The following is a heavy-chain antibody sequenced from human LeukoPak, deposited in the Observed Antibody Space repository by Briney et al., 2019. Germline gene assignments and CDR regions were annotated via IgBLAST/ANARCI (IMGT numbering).Heavy chain of an antibody. CDR3: ARDYYGSFDY. D-gene: IGHD1-26*01. V-gene: IGHV3-74*01. J-gene: IGHJ4*02. CDR2: INSDGSST. Sequence: GGSLRLSCAASGFTFSSYWMHWVRQTPGKGVVWVSRINSDGSSTTYADSVKGRFTISRDNAKNTLYLQMNSLRAEDTAVYYCARDYYGSFDYWGQGTLVTVSS. CDR1: GFTFSSYW.